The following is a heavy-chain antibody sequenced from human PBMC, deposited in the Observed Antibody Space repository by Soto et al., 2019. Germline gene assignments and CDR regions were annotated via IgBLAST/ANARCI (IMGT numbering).Heavy chain of an antibody. D-gene: IGHD3-22*01. CDR1: GASISGGDYY. Sequence: QVQLQESGPGLVKPSQALSLTCTVSGASISGGDYYWTWIRQPPGKGLKWLGSIYYTGNTYSTPSLESRPSISVDPSNTHFALRLTSVTAPDTAIYCCASATYDSRTYYLDYWGQGTLVTVSS. J-gene: IGHJ4*02. CDR3: ASATYDSRTYYLDY. V-gene: IGHV4-30-4*01. CDR2: IYYTGNT.